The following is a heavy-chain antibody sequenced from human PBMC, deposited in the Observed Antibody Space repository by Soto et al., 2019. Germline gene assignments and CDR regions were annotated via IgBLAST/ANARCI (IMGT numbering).Heavy chain of an antibody. CDR2: ISSSSSYI. D-gene: IGHD3-3*01. V-gene: IGHV3-21*01. CDR3: ARDKGFRFLEWPPANWFDP. J-gene: IGHJ5*02. Sequence: PGGSLRLSCAASGFTFSSYSMNWVRQAPGKGLEWVSSISSSSSYIYYADSVKGRFTISRDNAKNSLYLQMNSLRAEDTPVYYCARDKGFRFLEWPPANWFDPWGQGTLGTVAS. CDR1: GFTFSSYS.